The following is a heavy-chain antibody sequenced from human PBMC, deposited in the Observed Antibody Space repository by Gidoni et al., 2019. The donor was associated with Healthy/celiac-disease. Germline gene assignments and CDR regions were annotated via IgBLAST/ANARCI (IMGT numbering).Heavy chain of an antibody. CDR2: ISWNSGSI. D-gene: IGHD2-2*01. V-gene: IGHV3-9*01. CDR1: GFTFDDYA. J-gene: IGHJ4*02. Sequence: EVQLVESGGGLVQPGRSLRLSCAATGFTFDDYAMHWVRQAPGKGLEWVSGISWNSGSIGYADSVKGRFTISRDNAKNSLYLQMNSLRAEDTALYYCAKGGYCSSTSCSQFDYWGQGTLVTVSS. CDR3: AKGGYCSSTSCSQFDY.